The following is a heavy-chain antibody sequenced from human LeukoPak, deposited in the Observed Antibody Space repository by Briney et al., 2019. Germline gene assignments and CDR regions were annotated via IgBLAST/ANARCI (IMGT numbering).Heavy chain of an antibody. Sequence: PGGSLRLSCAASGFTFSSYWMSWVRQAPGKGLEWVANIKQDGSEKYYVNSVKGRFTISRDNAKNSLYLQMNSLRAEDTAVYYCASHSSSWYLGNAFDIWGQGTMVTVSS. CDR3: ASHSSSWYLGNAFDI. CDR2: IKQDGSEK. J-gene: IGHJ3*02. D-gene: IGHD6-13*01. CDR1: GFTFSSYW. V-gene: IGHV3-7*01.